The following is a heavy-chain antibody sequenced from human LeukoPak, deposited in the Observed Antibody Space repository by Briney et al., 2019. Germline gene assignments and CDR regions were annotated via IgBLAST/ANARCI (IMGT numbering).Heavy chain of an antibody. CDR3: AKGVETATIGGWFDP. CDR1: GFTFDDYA. CDR2: ISWNSGSI. J-gene: IGHJ5*02. D-gene: IGHD5-24*01. V-gene: IGHV3-9*01. Sequence: GGSLRLSCAASGFTFDDYAMHWVRQAPGKGLEWVSGISWNSGSIGYADSVKGRFTISRDNAKNSLYLQMNSLRAEDTALYYCAKGVETATIGGWFDPWGQGTLVTVSS.